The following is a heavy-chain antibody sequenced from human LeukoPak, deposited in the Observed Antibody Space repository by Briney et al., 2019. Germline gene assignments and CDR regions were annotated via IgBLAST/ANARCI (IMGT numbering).Heavy chain of an antibody. CDR2: ISSSSTI. D-gene: IGHD5-18*01. CDR3: AREGGYSYGSPDY. Sequence: GGSLRLPCAASGFTFSSYSMNWVRQAPGKGLEWVSYISSSSTIYYADSVKGRFTISRDNAKNSLYLQMNSLRAKDTAVYYCAREGGYSYGSPDYWGQGTLVTVSS. J-gene: IGHJ4*02. V-gene: IGHV3-48*01. CDR1: GFTFSSYS.